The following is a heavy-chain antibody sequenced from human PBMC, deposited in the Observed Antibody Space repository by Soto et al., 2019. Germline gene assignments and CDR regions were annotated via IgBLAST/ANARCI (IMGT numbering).Heavy chain of an antibody. J-gene: IGHJ4*02. CDR1: GFTFSSYA. Sequence: EVQLLESGGGLLQPGGSLRLSCAASGFTFSSYAMSGVRQAPGKGLDWVSTISGSGGSTYYADSLKGRFTIARDNSKNTLFLQMSSQRAEDTAVYYCAKEAVSGWYYFDYWGQGTLVTVSS. V-gene: IGHV3-23*01. D-gene: IGHD6-19*01. CDR3: AKEAVSGWYYFDY. CDR2: ISGSGGST.